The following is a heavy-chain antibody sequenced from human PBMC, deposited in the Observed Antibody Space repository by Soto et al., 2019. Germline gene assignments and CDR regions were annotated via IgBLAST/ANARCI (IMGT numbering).Heavy chain of an antibody. Sequence: QVQLVQSGAEVKKPGSSVKVSCKASGGTFSSYAISWVRQAPGQGLEWMGGIIPIFGTANYAQKFQGRVTMTADESTSTAYMELGSLRYEGTVVYYCARDRGPIVLVPAAMHEGDYYGMDVWGQGTTVTVSS. CDR1: GGTFSSYA. D-gene: IGHD2-2*01. V-gene: IGHV1-69*12. J-gene: IGHJ6*02. CDR2: IIPIFGTA. CDR3: ARDRGPIVLVPAAMHEGDYYGMDV.